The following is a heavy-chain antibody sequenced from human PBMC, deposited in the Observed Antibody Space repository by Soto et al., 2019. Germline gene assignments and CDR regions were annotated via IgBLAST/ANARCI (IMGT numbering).Heavy chain of an antibody. D-gene: IGHD3-22*01. CDR1: GGSINKYY. Sequence: SETLSLTCTVSGGSINKYYWSWIRQPPGKGLEFIGYIYYAGSTTYNPSLKSRVTISVDTSKNQFSLKLTSVTAADTAVYYCARLGGYYQALDSWGQGTLVTVSS. V-gene: IGHV4-59*08. J-gene: IGHJ4*02. CDR2: IYYAGST. CDR3: ARLGGYYQALDS.